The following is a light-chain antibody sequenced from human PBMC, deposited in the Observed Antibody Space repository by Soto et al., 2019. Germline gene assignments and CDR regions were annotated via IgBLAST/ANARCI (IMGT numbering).Light chain of an antibody. V-gene: IGKV3-20*01. J-gene: IGKJ1*01. CDR2: AAS. CDR1: QSVSSYY. Sequence: VLTQSPDILSLSPGERATLSCRASQSVSSYYLAWYQQKPGQAPRLLIYAASSRATGIPDRFRGGGSGTDFTLTISRLEPEDFAVYYCQQCGSSPWTFGQGTKV. CDR3: QQCGSSPWT.